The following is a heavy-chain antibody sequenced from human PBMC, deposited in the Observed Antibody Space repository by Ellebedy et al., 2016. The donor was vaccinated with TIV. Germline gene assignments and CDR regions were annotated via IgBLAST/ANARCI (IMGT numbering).Heavy chain of an antibody. D-gene: IGHD3-10*01. Sequence: SETLSLTXAVSGGSISSSNWWSWVRQPPGKGLEWIGEIYHSGSTNYNPSLKSRVTISVDKSKNQFSLKLSSVTAADTAVYYCARGASAYYYGSGSYPKRGLDYWGQGTLVTVSS. CDR2: IYHSGST. J-gene: IGHJ4*02. CDR3: ARGASAYYYGSGSYPKRGLDY. V-gene: IGHV4-4*02. CDR1: GGSISSSNW.